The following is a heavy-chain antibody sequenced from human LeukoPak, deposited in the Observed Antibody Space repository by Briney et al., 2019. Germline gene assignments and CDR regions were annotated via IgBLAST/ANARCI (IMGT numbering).Heavy chain of an antibody. D-gene: IGHD1/OR15-1a*01. V-gene: IGHV4-39*07. CDR2: IYYSGST. J-gene: IGHJ4*02. Sequence: SETLSLTCTVSGDSINNSDNYWGWIRQPPGRGLEWIGSIYYSGSTYYNPPLKSRVTVSIDTSRNQISLKLSSVTVSDTAVYYCARWANSHGHSHFDYWGQGTLVTVSS. CDR3: ARWANSHGHSHFDY. CDR1: GDSINNSDNY.